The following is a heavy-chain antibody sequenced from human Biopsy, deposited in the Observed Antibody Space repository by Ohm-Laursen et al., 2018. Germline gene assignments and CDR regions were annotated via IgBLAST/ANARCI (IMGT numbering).Heavy chain of an antibody. D-gene: IGHD3-10*01. CDR2: ISSTSSAT. CDR3: ARPPWGHAYGYYNGMDV. CDR1: GFTFSTYA. J-gene: IGHJ6*02. Sequence: SLRLSCSAPGFTFSTYAMNWVRQAPGQGLEWISYISSTSSATYYADSVKGCFTVSRDNAKNSLYLQMDRLRAEDTAVYYCARPPWGHAYGYYNGMDVWGQGTTVIVSS. V-gene: IGHV3-48*04.